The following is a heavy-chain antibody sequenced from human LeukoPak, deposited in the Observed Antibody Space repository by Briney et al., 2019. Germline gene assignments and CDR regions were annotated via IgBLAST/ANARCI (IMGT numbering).Heavy chain of an antibody. D-gene: IGHD2-2*01. J-gene: IGHJ5*02. CDR1: GDSVSSNSVT. CDR2: TYYRSTWYN. Sequence: SQTLSLTCAISGDSVSSNSVTWNWIRQSPSRGLEWLGSTYYRSTWYNDYAVSVRGRITVNPDTSNNQVSLPLNSVTPEDTAVYYCARRLTQYDCFDPWGQGILVTVSS. CDR3: ARRLTQYDCFDP. V-gene: IGHV6-1*01.